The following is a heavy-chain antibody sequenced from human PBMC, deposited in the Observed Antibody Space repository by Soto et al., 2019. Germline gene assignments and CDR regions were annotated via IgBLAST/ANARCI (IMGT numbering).Heavy chain of an antibody. V-gene: IGHV3-30*18. Sequence: PGGSLRLSCAASGFTFSSYGMHWVRQAPGKGLEWVSVISYDGSNKYYADSVKGRFTISRDNSKNTLYLQMNSLRAEDTAVYYCSKAPFGGVIGHFDYWGQGTLVTVSS. CDR2: ISYDGSNK. J-gene: IGHJ4*02. CDR1: GFTFSSYG. CDR3: SKAPFGGVIGHFDY. D-gene: IGHD3-16*02.